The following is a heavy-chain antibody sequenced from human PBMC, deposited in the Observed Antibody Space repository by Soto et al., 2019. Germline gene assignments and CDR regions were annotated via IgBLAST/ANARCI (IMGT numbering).Heavy chain of an antibody. CDR3: ARENVVVVPAATLTYWFDP. Sequence: QVQLVQSGAEVKKPGASVKVSCKASGYTFTSYYMHWGRQAPGQGLEWMGIINPSGGSTSYAQKFQGRVTMTRDTSTSTVYMELSSLRSEDTAVYYCARENVVVVPAATLTYWFDPWGQGTLVTVSS. V-gene: IGHV1-46*03. J-gene: IGHJ5*02. D-gene: IGHD2-2*01. CDR2: INPSGGST. CDR1: GYTFTSYY.